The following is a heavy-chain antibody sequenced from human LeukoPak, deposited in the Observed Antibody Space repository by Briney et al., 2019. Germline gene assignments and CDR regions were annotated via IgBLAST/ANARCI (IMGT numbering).Heavy chain of an antibody. V-gene: IGHV3-23*01. Sequence: PGGSLRLSCAASGFTFSRYAMSWVRQAPGKGLEWVSAISGSGGSTYYADSVKGRFTISRDNSKNTLYLQMNSLRAEDAAVYYCAKDGGGMRYYYRSGYSSFFDYWGQGTLVTVSS. CDR2: ISGSGGST. CDR1: GFTFSRYA. CDR3: AKDGGGMRYYYRSGYSSFFDY. D-gene: IGHD3-22*01. J-gene: IGHJ4*02.